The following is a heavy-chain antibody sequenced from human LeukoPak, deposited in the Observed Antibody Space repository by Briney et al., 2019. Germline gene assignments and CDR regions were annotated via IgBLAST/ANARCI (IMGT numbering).Heavy chain of an antibody. D-gene: IGHD5-12*01. CDR3: ARDHRYAFDN. J-gene: IGHJ4*01. CDR1: GFNFIDYS. Sequence: GGSLRLSRAASGFNFIDYSMNWVRQAPGKGLEWISYIGISSGNTKYADSVKGRFTISRDKARNSLYLQMNSLRVEDTAVYYCARDHRYAFDNWGHGTLVTVSS. V-gene: IGHV3-48*01. CDR2: IGISSGNT.